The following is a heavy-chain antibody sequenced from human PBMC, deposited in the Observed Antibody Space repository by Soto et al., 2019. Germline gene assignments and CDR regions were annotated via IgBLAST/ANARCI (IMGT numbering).Heavy chain of an antibody. J-gene: IGHJ4*02. CDR3: TAERGMGGELPFDY. CDR2: IKSKTDGGTT. D-gene: IGHD3-16*01. CDR1: GFTFSNAW. Sequence: PVGSLRLSCAASGFTFSNAWMSWVRQAPGKGLEWVGRIKSKTDGGTTDYAAPVKGRFTISRDDSKNTLYLQMNSLKTEDTAVYYCTAERGMGGELPFDYWGQGTLVTVSS. V-gene: IGHV3-15*01.